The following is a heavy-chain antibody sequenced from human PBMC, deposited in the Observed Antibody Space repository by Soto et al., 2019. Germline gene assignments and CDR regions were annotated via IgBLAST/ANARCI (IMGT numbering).Heavy chain of an antibody. V-gene: IGHV3-9*01. Sequence: GGSLRLSCAASGFTFDDYAMYWVLQAPGKGMEWVSGISWNSGSIGYADSVKGRFTICRDNAKNSLYLQMNSLRAEDTALYYCAKFFWSVATQYAFYIRAQRETVTVS. CDR3: AKFFWSVATQYAFYI. J-gene: IGHJ3*02. D-gene: IGHD3-3*01. CDR2: ISWNSGSI. CDR1: GFTFDDYA.